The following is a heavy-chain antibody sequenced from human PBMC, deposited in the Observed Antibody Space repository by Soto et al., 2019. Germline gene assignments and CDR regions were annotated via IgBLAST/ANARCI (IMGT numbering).Heavy chain of an antibody. D-gene: IGHD3-10*01. J-gene: IGHJ4*02. V-gene: IGHV4-31*03. CDR2: IYYSGST. CDR1: GGSISSGGYY. Sequence: QVQLQESGPGLGKPSQTLSLTCTVSGGSISSGGYYWSWIVQHPGKVLELIGYIYYSGSTYYNPSLKSRVTISVDTSQNQFSLKLSSVTAADTAVYYCARGRPLYGSRTARGFDDWGQGTLVTVSS. CDR3: ARGRPLYGSRTARGFDD.